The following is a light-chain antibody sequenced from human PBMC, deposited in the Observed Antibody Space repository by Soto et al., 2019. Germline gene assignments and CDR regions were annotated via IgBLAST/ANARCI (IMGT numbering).Light chain of an antibody. J-gene: IGKJ2*01. CDR1: QTVASN. CDR3: QQYHNWPPQYT. V-gene: IGKV3-15*01. Sequence: EIVMTQSPASLSVSPGEGATLSCRASQTVASNLAWYQQKPGQAPRLLIHGASTRATGVPARFSGSGSGTDFTLTISSLQSEDFAVYYRQQYHNWPPQYTFGQGTKLQIK. CDR2: GAS.